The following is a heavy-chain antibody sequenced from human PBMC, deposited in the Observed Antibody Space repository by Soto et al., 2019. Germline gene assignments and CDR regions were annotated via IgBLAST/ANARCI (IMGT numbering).Heavy chain of an antibody. CDR2: INPSGGST. V-gene: IGHV1-46*01. CDR3: ARASAMLATITSSPDAFDI. D-gene: IGHD5-12*01. J-gene: IGHJ3*02. CDR1: GYTFTSYY. Sequence: ASVKVSCKASGYTFTSYYMHWVRHAPGQGLEWMGIINPSGGSTSYAQKFQGRVTMTRDTSTSTVYMELSSLRSEDTAVYYCARASAMLATITSSPDAFDIWGPGPMLTV.